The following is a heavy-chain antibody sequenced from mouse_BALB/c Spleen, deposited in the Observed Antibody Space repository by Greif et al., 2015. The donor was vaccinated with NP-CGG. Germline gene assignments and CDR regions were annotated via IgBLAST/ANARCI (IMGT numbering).Heavy chain of an antibody. CDR1: GFAFSSYD. D-gene: IGHD1-1*01. CDR2: ISSGGGST. Sequence: EVQLVESGGGLVKPGGSLKLSCAASGFAFSSYDMSWVRQTPEKRLEWVAYISSGGGSTYYPDTVKGRFTISRDNAKNTLYLQMSSLKSEDTAMYYCARHYYDSSYSYWGQGTTLTVSS. V-gene: IGHV5-12-1*01. J-gene: IGHJ2*01. CDR3: ARHYYDSSYSY.